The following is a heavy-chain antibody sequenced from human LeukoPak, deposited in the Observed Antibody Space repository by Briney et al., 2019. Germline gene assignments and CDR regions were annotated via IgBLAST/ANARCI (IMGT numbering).Heavy chain of an antibody. Sequence: GGSLRLSCAASGFTVSGNFMTWVRQAPGKGLEWVSVLYSGVSTYYADSAKGRLTVSRDNSKNTLYLQMNSLRAEDTAVYYCARDTDNYGMDVWGQGTTVTVSS. V-gene: IGHV3-66*01. CDR1: GFTVSGNF. CDR3: ARDTDNYGMDV. CDR2: LYSGVST. J-gene: IGHJ6*02.